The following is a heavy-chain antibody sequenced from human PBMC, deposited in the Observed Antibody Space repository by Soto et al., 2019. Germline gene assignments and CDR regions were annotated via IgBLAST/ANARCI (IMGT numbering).Heavy chain of an antibody. CDR3: AKDRRYFGPWSH. CDR2: IYYSGST. Sequence: SETLSLTCTVAGGSISSGGYYWSWIRQHPGKGLEWIGYIYYSGSTYYNPSLKSRVTISVDTSKNQFSLKLSSVTAADTAVYYCAKDRRYFGPWSHWGQGTLVTV. V-gene: IGHV4-31*03. J-gene: IGHJ4*02. D-gene: IGHD3-3*01. CDR1: GGSISSGGYY.